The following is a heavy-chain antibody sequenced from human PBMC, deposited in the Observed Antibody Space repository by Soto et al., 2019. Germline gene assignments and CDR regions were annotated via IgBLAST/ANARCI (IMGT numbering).Heavy chain of an antibody. Sequence: QVQLQESGPGLVKPSETLSLTCTVSGGSISSYYWSWIRQPPGKGLEWIGYIYYSGSTNYNPSLKGPITAAVDTCRDQFSLKRRSVADADTDVYYCGRSGVNYYNYFYIDVWGQGTTVTVSS. CDR3: GRSGVNYYNYFYIDV. D-gene: IGHD1-26*01. CDR2: IYYSGST. J-gene: IGHJ6*03. CDR1: GGSISSYY. V-gene: IGHV4-59*12.